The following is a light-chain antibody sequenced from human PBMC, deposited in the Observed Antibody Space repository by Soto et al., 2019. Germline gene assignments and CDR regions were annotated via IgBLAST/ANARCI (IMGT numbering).Light chain of an antibody. Sequence: EIVLTQSPATLSLSPGERATLSCRASQSVSSYLAWYQQNSGLAPSLFIFVASNGAIVFPACFSGSGPGTDFSFTFSTLEPEDFAVYYCQQRSNWLTFGGGTKVDIK. J-gene: IGKJ4*01. CDR3: QQRSNWLT. CDR2: VAS. V-gene: IGKV3D-11*02. CDR1: QSVSSY.